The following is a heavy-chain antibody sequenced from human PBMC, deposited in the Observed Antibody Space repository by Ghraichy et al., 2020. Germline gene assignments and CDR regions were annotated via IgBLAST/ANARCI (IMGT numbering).Heavy chain of an antibody. V-gene: IGHV4-34*01. D-gene: IGHD3-9*01. J-gene: IGHJ3*02. Sequence: SQTLSLTCAVYVGSFNSRYWSWIHQPPGKGLQWIGEIVHSGSTNYNPSLKSRVTISVDTSKNQFSLKLSSMTAADTAVYYCARGSPYYDVLTGYYFQPRAFDIWGQGTMVTVSS. CDR1: VGSFNSRY. CDR2: IVHSGST. CDR3: ARGSPYYDVLTGYYFQPRAFDI.